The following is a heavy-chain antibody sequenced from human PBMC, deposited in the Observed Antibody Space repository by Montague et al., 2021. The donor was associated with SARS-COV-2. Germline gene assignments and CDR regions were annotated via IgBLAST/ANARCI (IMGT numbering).Heavy chain of an antibody. CDR3: ARLGDGIVPSPILGLGPSYSVDYLDV. Sequence: SETLSLTCAVSCGSFSRYYWSWIRQPPGKGLEWIGEISQSGNTKYNPSLQSRVSISLDTSRNQFSLKVSSVTAADTAIYYCARLGDGIVPSPILGLGPSYSVDYLDVWGKGTIVTVSS. CDR2: ISQSGNT. D-gene: IGHD2-2*02. J-gene: IGHJ6*03. CDR1: CGSFSRYY. V-gene: IGHV4-34*01.